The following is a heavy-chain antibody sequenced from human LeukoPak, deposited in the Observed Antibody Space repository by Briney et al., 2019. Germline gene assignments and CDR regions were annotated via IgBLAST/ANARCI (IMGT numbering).Heavy chain of an antibody. V-gene: IGHV4-59*08. J-gene: IGHJ4*02. D-gene: IGHD6-13*01. CDR1: GGSINNYY. CDR3: ARHSRTWYDFDY. CDR2: VHYSGST. Sequence: SETLSPTCTVSGGSINNYYWSWIRQPPRKGLEWIGYVHYSGSTNYNPSLESRVTISVDTSKNEFSLKLNSVTAADTAVYYCARHSRTWYDFDYWGQGTLVAVSS.